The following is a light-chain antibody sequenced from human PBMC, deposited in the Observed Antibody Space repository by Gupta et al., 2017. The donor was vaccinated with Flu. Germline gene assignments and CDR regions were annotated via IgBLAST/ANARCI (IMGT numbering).Light chain of an antibody. Sequence: TTYTTGTSSDIGGYNYVYWYHQHAGKAPKLLIFEVTNRHSAVSNRFSGSNYGTTASATISGIQAEDEADYYWRSYTNTNNIVVFGGGTKPTVL. CDR2: EVT. V-gene: IGLV2-14*01. CDR1: SSDIGGYNY. J-gene: IGLJ2*01. CDR3: RSYTNTNNIVV.